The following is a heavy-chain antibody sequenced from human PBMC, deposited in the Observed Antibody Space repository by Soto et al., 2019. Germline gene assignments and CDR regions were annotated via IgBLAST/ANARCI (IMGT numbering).Heavy chain of an antibody. CDR1: GFTFSDYY. V-gene: IGHV3-11*06. J-gene: IGHJ3*02. CDR3: AREEDYGSAAFDI. Sequence: GGSLRLSCAASGFTFSDYYMSWIRQAPGKGLERVSYISSSSSYTNYADSVKGRFTISRDYAKNSLYLQMNSLRAEDTAVYYCAREEDYGSAAFDIWGQGTMVTVSS. D-gene: IGHD3-10*01. CDR2: ISSSSSYT.